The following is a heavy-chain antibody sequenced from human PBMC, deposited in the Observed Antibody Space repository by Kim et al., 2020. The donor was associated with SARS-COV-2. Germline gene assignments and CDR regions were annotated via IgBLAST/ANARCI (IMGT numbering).Heavy chain of an antibody. Sequence: GGSLRLSCAASGFTFSSYWMSWVRQAPGKGLEWVANLNQDGGAKFYVDPVKGRFTISRDNAKNSVFLQMNSLRAEDTAVYSCVMGIPSAWGQGTLVT. CDR2: LNQDGGAK. CDR3: VMGIPSA. CDR1: GFTFSSYW. J-gene: IGHJ5*02. V-gene: IGHV3-7*03. D-gene: IGHD7-27*01.